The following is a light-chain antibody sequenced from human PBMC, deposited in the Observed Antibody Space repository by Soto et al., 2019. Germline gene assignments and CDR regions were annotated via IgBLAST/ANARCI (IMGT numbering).Light chain of an antibody. Sequence: DIQMTQSPSSLSGSVGDRVTITCRASQHINNYLNWYQQKPGKVPKVLIYAASTLQSGVPSRFSGSGYGTDFTLTISSLQPEDFASYYYQQTYITPFTFGPGTKVDIK. CDR1: QHINNY. CDR3: QQTYITPFT. V-gene: IGKV1-39*01. J-gene: IGKJ3*01. CDR2: AAS.